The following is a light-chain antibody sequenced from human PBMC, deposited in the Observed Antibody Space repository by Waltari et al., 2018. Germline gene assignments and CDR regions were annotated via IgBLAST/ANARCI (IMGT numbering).Light chain of an antibody. CDR2: YVS. CDR1: QGINND. Sequence: DIQMTQSPSSLSASVGDRVTITCRASQGINNDLSWYQQKPGKAPKPLIYYVSNLETGVPSRFSGSRSGTDYTLTISSLQPGDIATYYCQQYNNSPYSFGQGTKVGIK. CDR3: QQYNNSPYS. J-gene: IGKJ2*03. V-gene: IGKV1-33*01.